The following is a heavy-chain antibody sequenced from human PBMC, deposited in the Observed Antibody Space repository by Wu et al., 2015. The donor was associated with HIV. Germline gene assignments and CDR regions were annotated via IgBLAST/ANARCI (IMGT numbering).Heavy chain of an antibody. Sequence: QVQLVQSGAEVKKPGASVKVSCKASGYTFTSYDINWVRQATGQGLEWMGWMNPNSGNTGYAQKFQGRVTMTRNTSISTAYMELSSLRSEDTAVYYCARGLLDYYDSSGRFDPVGPGNPGPPSP. V-gene: IGHV1-8*01. D-gene: IGHD3-22*01. CDR3: ARGLLDYYDSSGRFDP. CDR1: GYTFTSYD. J-gene: IGHJ5*02. CDR2: MNPNSGNT.